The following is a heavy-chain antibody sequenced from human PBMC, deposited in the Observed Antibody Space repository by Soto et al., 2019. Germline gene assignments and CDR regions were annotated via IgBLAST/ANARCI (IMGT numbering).Heavy chain of an antibody. V-gene: IGHV3-30*03. CDR1: GFTFSSYG. CDR3: APRMVRGVNVNFYMDV. Sequence: GGSLRLSCAASGFTFSSYGMHWVRQAPGKGLEWVAVISHDGTNSDAADSVKGRFTISRDDAKNSLYLHMNSLRAEDTAVYYCAPRMVRGVNVNFYMDVWGKGTTVTVSS. CDR2: ISHDGTNS. D-gene: IGHD3-10*01. J-gene: IGHJ6*03.